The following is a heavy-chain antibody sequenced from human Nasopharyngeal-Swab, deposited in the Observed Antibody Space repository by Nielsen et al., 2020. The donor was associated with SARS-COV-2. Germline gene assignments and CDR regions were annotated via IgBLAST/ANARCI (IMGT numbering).Heavy chain of an antibody. CDR1: GITFSTYA. CDR3: AKDLLWLGQFSLYNALDV. V-gene: IGHV3-30*18. Sequence: GGSLRLSCAASGITFSTYAWHWVRQAPGKGLEWLSVISNDETTKYYADSVKGRFTVSRDNAMHTLFLQLNSLRSEDTAIYYCAKDLLWLGQFSLYNALDVWGQGTTVTVSS. D-gene: IGHD3-10*01. J-gene: IGHJ6*02. CDR2: ISNDETTK.